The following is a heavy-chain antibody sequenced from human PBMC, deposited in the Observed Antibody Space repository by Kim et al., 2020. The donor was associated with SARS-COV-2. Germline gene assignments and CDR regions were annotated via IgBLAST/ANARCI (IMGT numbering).Heavy chain of an antibody. CDR3: ARWGDYYGSGTAGSY. Sequence: QKFQGRVTITADESTSTAYMELSSLRSEDTAVYYCARWGDYYGSGTAGSYWGQGTLVTVSS. D-gene: IGHD3-10*01. V-gene: IGHV1-69*01. J-gene: IGHJ4*02.